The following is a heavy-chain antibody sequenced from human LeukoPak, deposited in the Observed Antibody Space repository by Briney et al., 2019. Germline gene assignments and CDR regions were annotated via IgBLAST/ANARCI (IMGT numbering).Heavy chain of an antibody. D-gene: IGHD3-16*02. V-gene: IGHV3-7*01. CDR3: ARDRWDYVWGTYRYERDYYGMDV. CDR2: IEEDGSEK. CDR1: GFTFITYC. Sequence: GGSLRLSCAASGFTFITYCMSWVRQAPGKGLEWVAKIEEDGSEKYYVDSVEGRFTISRDNAKSSLYLQMNSLRVEDTAVYYCARDRWDYVWGTYRYERDYYGMDVWGQGTTVTVSS. J-gene: IGHJ6*02.